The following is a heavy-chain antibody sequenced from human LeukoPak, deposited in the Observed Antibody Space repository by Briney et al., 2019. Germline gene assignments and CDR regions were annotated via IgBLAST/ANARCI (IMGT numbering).Heavy chain of an antibody. J-gene: IGHJ4*02. CDR2: INQSGST. Sequence: SETLSLTCAVYGGSFSGYYWSWIRQPPGKGLEWIGEINQSGSTNYNPSLKSRVTISVDTSKNQFSLKLSSVTAADTAVYYCARARTGEFDYWGQGTLVTVSS. V-gene: IGHV4-34*01. D-gene: IGHD7-27*01. CDR1: GGSFSGYY. CDR3: ARARTGEFDY.